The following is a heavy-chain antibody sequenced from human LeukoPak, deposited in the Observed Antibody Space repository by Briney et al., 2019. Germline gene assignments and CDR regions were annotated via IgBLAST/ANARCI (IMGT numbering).Heavy chain of an antibody. Sequence: GESLKISCKDSGDKFGTYWIDWVRQMPGKGLEWMGIIYPGDSDTRYSPSFQGQVTISADKSTSTAYLQWSTLKASDTAMYFCARRSADAFHIWGQGTMVTVSS. CDR3: ARRSADAFHI. V-gene: IGHV5-51*01. D-gene: IGHD1-26*01. J-gene: IGHJ3*02. CDR1: GDKFGTYW. CDR2: IYPGDSDT.